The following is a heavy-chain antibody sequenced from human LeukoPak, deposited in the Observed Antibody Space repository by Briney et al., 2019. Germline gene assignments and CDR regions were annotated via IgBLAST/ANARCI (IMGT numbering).Heavy chain of an antibody. CDR3: AREARYCSSTSCYFDY. CDR2: IGSSSSYI. J-gene: IGHJ4*02. Sequence: GGSLRLSCAASGFTFSSYSMNWVRQAPGKGLEWVSSIGSSSSYIYYADSVKGRFTISRDNAKNSLYLQMNSLRAEDTAVYYCAREARYCSSTSCYFDYWGQGTLVTVSS. D-gene: IGHD2-2*01. CDR1: GFTFSSYS. V-gene: IGHV3-21*01.